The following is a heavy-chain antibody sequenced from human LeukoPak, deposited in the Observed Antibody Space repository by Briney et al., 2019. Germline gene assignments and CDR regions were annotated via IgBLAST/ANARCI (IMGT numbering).Heavy chain of an antibody. J-gene: IGHJ4*02. CDR2: IYYSGST. CDR3: ARVPYYYDNTDY. CDR1: GGSISSGDYY. Sequence: EPSETLSLTCTVSGGSISSGDYYWSWIRQPPGKGLEWIGYIYYSGSTYYNPSLKSRVTISVDTSKNQFSLKLSSVTAADTAVYYCARVPYYYDNTDYWGQGTLVTVSS. D-gene: IGHD3-22*01. V-gene: IGHV4-30-4*01.